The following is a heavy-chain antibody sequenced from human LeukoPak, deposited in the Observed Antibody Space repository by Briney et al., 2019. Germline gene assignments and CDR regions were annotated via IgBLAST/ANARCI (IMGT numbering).Heavy chain of an antibody. D-gene: IGHD3-3*01. CDR1: GFTFTNYH. CDR2: IRYDGSNK. Sequence: GGSLRLSCAASGFTFTNYHMHWVRQTPGKGLEWVAFIRYDGSNKFYEDSLKGRFTISRDNYKNTLYLEMNSLRTEDTAIYYCGRPLSRSAYLYDAFDMWGQGTLVTVSS. V-gene: IGHV3-30*02. J-gene: IGHJ3*02. CDR3: GRPLSRSAYLYDAFDM.